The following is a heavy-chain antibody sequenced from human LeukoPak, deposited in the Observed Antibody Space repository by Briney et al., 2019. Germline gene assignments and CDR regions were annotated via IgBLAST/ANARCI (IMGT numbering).Heavy chain of an antibody. CDR3: AKDPTHYRVWDYYETIGLSY. Sequence: GGSLRLSCAASGFTFSTYAMTWVRQAPGQGLEWVSSISGSGSSTYYADSVKGRFTISRDNSKNSLYLQMNSLRAEDTAVYYCAKDPTHYRVWDYYETIGLSYWGQGTLVTVSS. CDR2: ISGSGSST. D-gene: IGHD3-22*01. J-gene: IGHJ4*02. V-gene: IGHV3-23*01. CDR1: GFTFSTYA.